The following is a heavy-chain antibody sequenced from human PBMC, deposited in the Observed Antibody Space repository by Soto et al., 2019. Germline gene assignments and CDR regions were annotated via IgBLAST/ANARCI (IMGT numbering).Heavy chain of an antibody. CDR3: ASPPTRSIGWDSPPQYFQH. CDR2: IIPIFGTA. J-gene: IGHJ1*01. V-gene: IGHV1-69*13. D-gene: IGHD6-19*01. CDR1: GGTFSSYA. Sequence: GTSVKVSCKASGGTFSSYAISWVRQAPGQGLEWMGGIIPIFGTANYAQKFQGRVTITADASTSTAYMELSSLRSEDTALYYCASPPTRSIGWDSPPQYFQHWGQGTLVT.